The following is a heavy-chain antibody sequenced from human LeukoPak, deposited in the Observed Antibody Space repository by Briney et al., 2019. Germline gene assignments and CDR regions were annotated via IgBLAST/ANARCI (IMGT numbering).Heavy chain of an antibody. J-gene: IGHJ4*02. CDR2: ISSSSSTI. V-gene: IGHV3-48*01. CDR3: ARELYSDY. CDR1: GFTFSSYS. Sequence: GGSLRLSCAASGFTFSSYSMNWVRQAPGKGMEWVSYISSSSSTIYYADSVKGRFTISRDNAKNSLYLQMNSLRAEDTAVYYCARELYSDYWGQGTLVTVSS. D-gene: IGHD2-15*01.